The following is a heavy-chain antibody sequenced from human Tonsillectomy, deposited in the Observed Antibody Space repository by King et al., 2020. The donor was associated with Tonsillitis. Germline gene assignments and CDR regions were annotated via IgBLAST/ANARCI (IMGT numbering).Heavy chain of an antibody. CDR2: ISGRGGNT. CDR3: AKVPYGGNSGATWNQIYYFDF. Sequence: VQLVESGGGLVQPGGSVRLPCAASGFSFSSYPKSWARQARGKGLERVAAISGRGGNTYNADYVEGRLPVSRDNANNTQYLQMNSLRAGDTAIYYCAKVPYGGNSGATWNQIYYFDFWGQGTLVTVSS. D-gene: IGHD4-23*01. CDR1: GFSFSSYP. V-gene: IGHV3-23*04. J-gene: IGHJ4*02.